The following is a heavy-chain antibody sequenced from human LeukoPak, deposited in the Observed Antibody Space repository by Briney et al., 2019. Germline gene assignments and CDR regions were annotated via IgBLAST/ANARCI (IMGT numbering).Heavy chain of an antibody. CDR1: GVSIITYY. CDR3: ARAQTISSFYFDY. V-gene: IGHV4-59*01. CDR2: LYSSGTT. Sequence: SETLSLTCSVSGVSIITYYWSWIRQPPGKGQEWLGYLYSSGTTNYNPSLRSRLTTSADTSKNQFSLKLNSVTAADTAVYYCARAQTISSFYFDYWGQGILVAVSS. J-gene: IGHJ4*02. D-gene: IGHD4/OR15-4a*01.